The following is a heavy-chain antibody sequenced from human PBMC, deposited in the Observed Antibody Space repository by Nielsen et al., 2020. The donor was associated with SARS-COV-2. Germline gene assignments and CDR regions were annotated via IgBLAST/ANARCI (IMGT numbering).Heavy chain of an antibody. Sequence: SETLSLTCTVSGGSISSGGYYWSWIRQHPGKGLEWIGYIYYSGSTYYNPSLKSRVTISVDTSKNQFSLKLSSVTAADTAVYYCARVAPALAARHLLIMDYWGQGTLVTVSS. CDR1: GGSISSGGYY. J-gene: IGHJ4*02. V-gene: IGHV4-31*03. CDR3: ARVAPALAARHLLIMDY. CDR2: IYYSGST. D-gene: IGHD6-6*01.